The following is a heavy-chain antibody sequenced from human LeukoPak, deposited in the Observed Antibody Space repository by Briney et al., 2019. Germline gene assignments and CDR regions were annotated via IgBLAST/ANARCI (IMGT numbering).Heavy chain of an antibody. D-gene: IGHD1-1*01. CDR1: GFSFSHYS. J-gene: IGHJ6*02. Sequence: GGSLRLSCAASGFSFSHYSMTWARQASGKGLEWISYIGVGGRPTNYADSVKARFTITRDDAQNSLYLQMNSLRAEDTAVYYCAKNTWKSSESGRGRMDVWGQGTTVTVSS. V-gene: IGHV3-48*01. CDR2: IGVGGRPT. CDR3: AKNTWKSSESGRGRMDV.